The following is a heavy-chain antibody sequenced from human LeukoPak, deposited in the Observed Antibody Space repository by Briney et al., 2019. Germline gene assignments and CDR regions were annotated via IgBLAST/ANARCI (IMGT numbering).Heavy chain of an antibody. V-gene: IGHV4-4*07. CDR2: IYTNENT. CDR3: ARSSDSSGYYGGGIIDY. J-gene: IGHJ4*02. D-gene: IGHD6-19*01. Sequence: SETLFLTCTVSGGSISIYYWNWIRQPAGKGLEWIGRIYTNENTFFNPSLKSRVTMSVDTSKNQFSLQLTSVTAADAAVYYCARSSDSSGYYGGGIIDYWGQGTLVTVSS. CDR1: GGSISIYY.